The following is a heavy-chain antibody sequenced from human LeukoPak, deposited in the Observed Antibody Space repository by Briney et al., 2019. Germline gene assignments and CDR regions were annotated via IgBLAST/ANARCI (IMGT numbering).Heavy chain of an antibody. V-gene: IGHV4-59*01. Sequence: PSETLSLTCTVSGGSFSNYFRGWIRQPPGRGLEWIGYVHNSGSTTYNPSLKSRGTIVLDTSRNQFSLRLSSVTAADTAVYYCARDVHVDYGDYHNWFDPWGQGTLVTVSS. D-gene: IGHD4-17*01. CDR3: ARDVHVDYGDYHNWFDP. J-gene: IGHJ5*02. CDR1: GGSFSNYF. CDR2: VHNSGST.